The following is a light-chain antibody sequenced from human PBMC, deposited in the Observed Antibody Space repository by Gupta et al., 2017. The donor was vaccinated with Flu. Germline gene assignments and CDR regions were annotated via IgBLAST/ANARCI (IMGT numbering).Light chain of an antibody. CDR2: EAS. CDR3: HQRSNWPLT. J-gene: IGKJ4*01. Sequence: GETATHSSRASQSVSSSLSWFQQKPGQAPRLLIYEASNRAAGIPARFSGSGSGTDFTLTISSLAAEDFAVYYCHQRSNWPLTFGGGTKVEIK. CDR1: QSVSSS. V-gene: IGKV3-11*01.